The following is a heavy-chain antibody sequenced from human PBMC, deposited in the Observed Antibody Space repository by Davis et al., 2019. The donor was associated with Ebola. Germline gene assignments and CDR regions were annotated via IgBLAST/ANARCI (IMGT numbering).Heavy chain of an antibody. Sequence: PGGSLRLSCAASGFTFSSYGMHWVRQAPGKGLEWVAVIWYDGSNKYYADSVKGRFTISRDNSKNTLYLQMNSLRAEDTAVYYCARALGDIVVVPAARDYYYYGMDVWGQGTTVTVSS. CDR2: IWYDGSNK. CDR3: ARALGDIVVVPAARDYYYYGMDV. J-gene: IGHJ6*02. CDR1: GFTFSSYG. D-gene: IGHD2-2*01. V-gene: IGHV3-33*01.